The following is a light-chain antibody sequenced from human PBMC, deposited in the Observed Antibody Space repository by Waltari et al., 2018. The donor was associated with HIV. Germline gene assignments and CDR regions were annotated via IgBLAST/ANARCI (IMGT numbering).Light chain of an antibody. J-gene: IGLJ3*02. CDR2: RNN. CDR1: SSNIGSNY. CDR3: AAWDDSLSGPA. Sequence: QSVLTQPPSASGTPGQRVTISCSGSSSNIGSNYVYWYQQLPGTTPKLLIYRNNQRPAGVPDRFSGSKSGTSASLAISWLRSEDEADYYCAAWDDSLSGPAFGGGTKLTVL. V-gene: IGLV1-47*01.